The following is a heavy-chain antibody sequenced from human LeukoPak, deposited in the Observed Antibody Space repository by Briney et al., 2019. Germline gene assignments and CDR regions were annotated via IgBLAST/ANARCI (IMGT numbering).Heavy chain of an antibody. V-gene: IGHV4-39*01. J-gene: IGHJ3*02. Sequence: PSETLSLTCTVSGGSISSSSYYWGWIRQPPGKGLEWIGSIYYSGSTYYNPSLKSRVTISVDTSKNQFSLKLSSVTAAGTAVYYCARRGALSDAFDIWGQGTMVTVSS. CDR1: GGSISSSSYY. D-gene: IGHD3-16*01. CDR2: IYYSGST. CDR3: ARRGALSDAFDI.